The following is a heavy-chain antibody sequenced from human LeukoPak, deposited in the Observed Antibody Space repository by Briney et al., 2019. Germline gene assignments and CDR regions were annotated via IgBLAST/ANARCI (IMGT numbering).Heavy chain of an antibody. CDR3: ARRARPYIAAAGTLAFDY. J-gene: IGHJ4*02. V-gene: IGHV1-2*02. CDR2: INPNSGGT. Sequence: ASVKVSCKASGYTFTGYYMHWVRQAPGQGLEWMGWINPNSGGTNYAQKFQGRVTMTRDTSISTAYMELSRLRSDDTGVYYCARRARPYIAAAGTLAFDYWGQGTLVTVSS. CDR1: GYTFTGYY. D-gene: IGHD6-13*01.